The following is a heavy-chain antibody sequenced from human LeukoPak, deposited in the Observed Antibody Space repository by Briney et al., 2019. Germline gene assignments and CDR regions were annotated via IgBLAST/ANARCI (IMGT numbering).Heavy chain of an antibody. D-gene: IGHD2-15*01. V-gene: IGHV4-39*01. CDR1: GASISSTNYC. CDR2: IYNLGTT. Sequence: PSETLSLTCTVSGASISSTNYCWGWIRQPPGKGLEWIGSIYNLGTTQYNPSLKSRLTISVDTSKNQFSLKLSSVTAADTAVYYCAAPCSGSYQYYFDYWGQGALVTVSS. CDR3: AAPCSGSYQYYFDY. J-gene: IGHJ4*02.